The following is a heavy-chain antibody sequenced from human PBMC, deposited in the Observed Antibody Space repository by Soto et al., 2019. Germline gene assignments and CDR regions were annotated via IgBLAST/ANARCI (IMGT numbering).Heavy chain of an antibody. Sequence: ASVKVSCKASGYTFTSYDINWVRQATGQGLEWMGWMNPNSGNTGYAQKFQGRVTMTRNTSISTAYMELSSLRSEDTAVYYCAREFDHPRQVWNRSICSGGSRPDPFDIWGQGTMVTVSS. CDR2: MNPNSGNT. CDR3: AREFDHPRQVWNRSICSGGSRPDPFDI. CDR1: GYTFTSYD. V-gene: IGHV1-8*01. D-gene: IGHD2-15*01. J-gene: IGHJ3*02.